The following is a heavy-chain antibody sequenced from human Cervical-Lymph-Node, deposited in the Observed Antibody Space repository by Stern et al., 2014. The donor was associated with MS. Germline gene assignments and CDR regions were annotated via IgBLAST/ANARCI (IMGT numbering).Heavy chain of an antibody. CDR2: ISWSSGSM. Sequence: EVQLVESGGGLVQPGRSLRLSCAGSRFNFDDYAMHWVRPAPGRGLAWVSRISWSSGSMEYADSVKGRFTISRDNAKNSLYLQMDSLRVEDTAIYYCAKDISSGRWEAQYYYGMDVWGQGTTVTVSS. D-gene: IGHD6-19*01. CDR1: RFNFDDYA. CDR3: AKDISSGRWEAQYYYGMDV. V-gene: IGHV3-9*01. J-gene: IGHJ6*02.